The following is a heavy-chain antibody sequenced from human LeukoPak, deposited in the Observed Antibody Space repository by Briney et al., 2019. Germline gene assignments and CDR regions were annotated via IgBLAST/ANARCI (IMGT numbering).Heavy chain of an antibody. Sequence: GGSLRLTCAASGFTFSSYSMNWVRQAPGKGLEWVSSISSSSSYIYYADSVKGRFTISRDNAKNSLYLQMNSLRAEDTAEYYCARARTSSSTSCYAYWGQGTLVTVSS. CDR3: ARARTSSSTSCYAY. V-gene: IGHV3-21*01. D-gene: IGHD2-2*01. CDR1: GFTFSSYS. J-gene: IGHJ4*02. CDR2: ISSSSSYI.